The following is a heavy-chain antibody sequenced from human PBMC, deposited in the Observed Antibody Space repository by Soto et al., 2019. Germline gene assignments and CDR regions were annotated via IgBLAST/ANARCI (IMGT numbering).Heavy chain of an antibody. V-gene: IGHV5-10-1*01. Sequence: GESLKISCQGSGYTFFSFWIVWVRQVPGKGLEWVGRIDPGDSSATYSPTFQGHVTISADRSTRSAYLQWRSLRASDTAIYFCARRHCSRADCYSDSWGQGSLVTVSS. D-gene: IGHD2-2*01. CDR3: ARRHCSRADCYSDS. J-gene: IGHJ4*02. CDR2: IDPGDSSA. CDR1: GYTFFSFW.